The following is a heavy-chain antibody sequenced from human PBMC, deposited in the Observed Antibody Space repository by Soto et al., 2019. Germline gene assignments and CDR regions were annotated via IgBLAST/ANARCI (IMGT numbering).Heavy chain of an antibody. Sequence: GGSLRLSCAASGVPFSSYSMNWVRQAPGKGLEWVSYISSSSSTIYYADSVKGRFTISRDNAKNSLYLQMNSLRAEDTAVYYCARQGETAMTRLFDYWGQGTLVTVSS. CDR1: GVPFSSYS. V-gene: IGHV3-48*04. CDR3: ARQGETAMTRLFDY. J-gene: IGHJ4*02. D-gene: IGHD5-18*01. CDR2: ISSSSSTI.